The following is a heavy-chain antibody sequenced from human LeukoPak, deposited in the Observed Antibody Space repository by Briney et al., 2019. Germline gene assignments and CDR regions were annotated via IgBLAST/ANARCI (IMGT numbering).Heavy chain of an antibody. CDR1: GYTFSSYY. CDR3: ARTYMLWELRRGYFDY. J-gene: IGHJ4*02. D-gene: IGHD1-26*01. Sequence: ASVKVSCTASGYTFSSYYMHWVRQAPGQGLEWMGWISAYNGNTNYAQKLQGRVTMTTDTSTSTAYMELRSLRSDDTAVYYCARTYMLWELRRGYFDYWGQGTLITVSS. V-gene: IGHV1-18*04. CDR2: ISAYNGNT.